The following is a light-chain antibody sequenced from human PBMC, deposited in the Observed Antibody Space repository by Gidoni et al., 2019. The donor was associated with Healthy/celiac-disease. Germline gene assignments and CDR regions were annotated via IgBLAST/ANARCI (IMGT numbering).Light chain of an antibody. CDR1: NIDVWSYNL. CDR2: EIS. CDR3: CSYAGSMVV. J-gene: IGLJ2*01. Sequence: QSTLTQPASVSGSPVPSITSSCTGTNIDVWSYNLVSWYQHHPGKAHKLIISEISKRPSGVSNLFSGSKSGNTASLTISGLQAEDEADYYCCSYAGSMVVFGGGTKLTVL. V-gene: IGLV2-23*02.